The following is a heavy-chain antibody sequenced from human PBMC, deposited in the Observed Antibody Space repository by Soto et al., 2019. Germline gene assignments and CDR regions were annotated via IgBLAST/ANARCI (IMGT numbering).Heavy chain of an antibody. V-gene: IGHV4-61*08. Sequence: SETLCLTCTVSGGSVSSAASYWGWIRQPPGKGLEWIGSLYYSGNTNYNPSLKSRVAISVDASKNQFSLKLSSVTAADTAVYYCARDRGGVASNWFDPWGQGTLVTSPQ. CDR3: ARDRGGVASNWFDP. CDR1: GGSVSSAASY. J-gene: IGHJ5*02. D-gene: IGHD3-10*01. CDR2: LYYSGNT.